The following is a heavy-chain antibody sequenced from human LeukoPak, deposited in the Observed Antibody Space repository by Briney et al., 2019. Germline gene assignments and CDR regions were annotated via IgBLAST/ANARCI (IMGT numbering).Heavy chain of an antibody. J-gene: IGHJ4*02. V-gene: IGHV3-30-3*01. Sequence: GGSLRLSCAASGFTFSTYAMHWVRQGPGKGLEWVAVISYDGSNKYYADSVKGRFTISRDNSKNTLYLQMSSLSAEDTAVYYCARSSRGITGYWGQGTLVTVSS. D-gene: IGHD1-20*01. CDR2: ISYDGSNK. CDR3: ARSSRGITGY. CDR1: GFTFSTYA.